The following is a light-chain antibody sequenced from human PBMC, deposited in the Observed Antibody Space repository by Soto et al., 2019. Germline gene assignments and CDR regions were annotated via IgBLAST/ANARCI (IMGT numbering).Light chain of an antibody. CDR1: QSVRSN. CDR2: GAS. Sequence: IGMTQSPATLSLSPGERATLSCRASQSVRSNVAWYHQIPGQTPRLLIYGASTRATGIPVRFSGSGSGTEFTLTISSLQPDDFATYYCQHYNSYSEAFGQGTKVDI. V-gene: IGKV3-15*01. J-gene: IGKJ1*01. CDR3: QHYNSYSEA.